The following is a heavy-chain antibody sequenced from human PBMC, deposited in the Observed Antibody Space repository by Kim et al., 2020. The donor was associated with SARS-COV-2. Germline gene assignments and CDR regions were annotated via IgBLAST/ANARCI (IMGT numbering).Heavy chain of an antibody. V-gene: IGHV4-34*01. D-gene: IGHD6-13*01. J-gene: IGHJ4*02. CDR3: ARVGIAAAGYDY. Sequence: NYNPSLKSRVTISVDTSKKQFSLKLSSVTAADTAVYYCARVGIAAAGYDYWGQGTLVTVSS.